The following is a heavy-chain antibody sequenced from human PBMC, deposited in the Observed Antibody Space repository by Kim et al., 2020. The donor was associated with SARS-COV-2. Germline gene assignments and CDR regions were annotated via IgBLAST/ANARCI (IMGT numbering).Heavy chain of an antibody. CDR2: T. CDR3: ARKKSSSFLDY. Sequence: TSHAQRCQGSVTMTRETSTSTGYMELSSLRSEDTAVYYCARKKSSSFLDYWGQGTLVTVSS. D-gene: IGHD6-6*01. J-gene: IGHJ4*02. V-gene: IGHV1-46*01.